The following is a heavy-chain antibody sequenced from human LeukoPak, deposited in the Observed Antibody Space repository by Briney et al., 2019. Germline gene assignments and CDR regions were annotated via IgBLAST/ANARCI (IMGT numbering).Heavy chain of an antibody. CDR1: GYSFTDYY. CDR2: INPNRGDT. J-gene: IGHJ6*03. V-gene: IGHV1-2*02. Sequence: ASVNVSCKASGYSFTDYYMHWVRQAPGQGLEWMGWINPNRGDTKYVQKFEGRVTMTRDTSISTAYMELSRLKSDDTAVYYCARDSYMITSNMDVWGKGTTVTISS. CDR3: ARDSYMITSNMDV. D-gene: IGHD3-16*01.